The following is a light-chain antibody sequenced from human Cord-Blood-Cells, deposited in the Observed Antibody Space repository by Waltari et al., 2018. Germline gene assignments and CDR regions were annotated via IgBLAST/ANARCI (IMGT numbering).Light chain of an antibody. CDR3: SSYAGSNNFVV. Sequence: QSALTQPPSASGSPGQSVTISRTGTSSDVGGYNYVSWYQQHPGKAPKPMIYEVSKRPSGVPGGFSGSKSGTTASLTVSGLQAEDEADYYCSSYAGSNNFVVFGGGTKLTVL. CDR1: SSDVGGYNY. CDR2: EVS. V-gene: IGLV2-8*01. J-gene: IGLJ2*01.